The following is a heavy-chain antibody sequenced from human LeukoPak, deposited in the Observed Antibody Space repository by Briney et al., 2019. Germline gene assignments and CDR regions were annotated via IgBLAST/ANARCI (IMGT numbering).Heavy chain of an antibody. CDR3: ARVANDYGDYGPISYDYYYIDV. CDR1: GFTFSSYE. J-gene: IGHJ6*03. CDR2: ISSSGSTI. D-gene: IGHD4-17*01. Sequence: GGSLRLSCAASGFTFSSYEMNWVRQAPGKGLEWVSYISSSGSTIYYADSVKGRLTISRDNAKNSLYLLMKSLRAEDTAVYYCARVANDYGDYGPISYDYYYIDVWGKGTTVTVSS. V-gene: IGHV3-48*03.